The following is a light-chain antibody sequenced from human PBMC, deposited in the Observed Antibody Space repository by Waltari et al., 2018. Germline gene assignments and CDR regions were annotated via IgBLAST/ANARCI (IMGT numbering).Light chain of an antibody. Sequence: QSALTQPPSASGSPGQSVTISCTRTSSDVRAYNYVSWYQQHPGKAPKLMIYEVSKRPSGVPARFSGSKSGNTASLTVSGLQAEDEADYSCSSYVGSNIVVFGGGTKLTVL. CDR1: SSDVRAYNY. CDR3: SSYVGSNIVV. CDR2: EVS. J-gene: IGLJ2*01. V-gene: IGLV2-8*01.